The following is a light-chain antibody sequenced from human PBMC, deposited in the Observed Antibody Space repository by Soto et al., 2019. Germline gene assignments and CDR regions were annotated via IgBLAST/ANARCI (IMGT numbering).Light chain of an antibody. CDR2: EVS. J-gene: IGLJ1*01. Sequence: QSVLTQPASVSGSPGQSNTISCTGTSSDFGSYNYVSWYQQHPGKAPKLMIYEVSNRPSGVSNRFSGSKSGNTASLTISGLQAEDEADYYCNSYTSTNTWVFGTGTKVTVL. CDR3: NSYTSTNTWV. V-gene: IGLV2-14*01. CDR1: SSDFGSYNY.